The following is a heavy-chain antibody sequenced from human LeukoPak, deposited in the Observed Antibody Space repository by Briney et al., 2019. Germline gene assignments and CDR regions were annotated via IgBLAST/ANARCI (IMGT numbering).Heavy chain of an antibody. CDR3: ARARPVYYYGSGSGNWFDP. V-gene: IGHV1-2*02. D-gene: IGHD3-10*01. Sequence: ASVKVSCKASGYTFTDDYIHWVRQAPGQGLEWMGWINVNSGGTNYAQKFYARVTMTRDTSISTAYMELSRLRSDDTAVYYCARARPVYYYGSGSGNWFDPWGQGTLVTVSS. J-gene: IGHJ5*02. CDR1: GYTFTDDY. CDR2: INVNSGGT.